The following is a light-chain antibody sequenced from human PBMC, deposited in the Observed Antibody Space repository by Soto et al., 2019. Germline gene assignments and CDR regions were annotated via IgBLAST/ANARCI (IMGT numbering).Light chain of an antibody. Sequence: EIVLTQSPATLSLSPGERATLSCRASQMVSSYLAWYQQKPGQAPRLLIYDASNRATGIPARFSGSGSGTDFTLTISSLEPEAFAVYYCQQRSNLLWTFGQGTKVEIK. V-gene: IGKV3-11*01. CDR1: QMVSSY. J-gene: IGKJ1*01. CDR2: DAS. CDR3: QQRSNLLWT.